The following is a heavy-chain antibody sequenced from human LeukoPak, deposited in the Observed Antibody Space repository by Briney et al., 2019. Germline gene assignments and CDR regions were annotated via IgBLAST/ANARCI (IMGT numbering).Heavy chain of an antibody. CDR1: GYTFTGYY. CDR3: ARGLYSYGQYYFDY. Sequence: GASVKVSCKASGYTFTGYYMHWVRQAPGQGLEWMGWINPNSGGTNYAQKFQGRVTMTRDTSISTAYMELSRLRSDDTAVYYCARGLYSYGQYYFDYWGQETLVTVSS. CDR2: INPNSGGT. J-gene: IGHJ4*02. V-gene: IGHV1-2*02. D-gene: IGHD5-18*01.